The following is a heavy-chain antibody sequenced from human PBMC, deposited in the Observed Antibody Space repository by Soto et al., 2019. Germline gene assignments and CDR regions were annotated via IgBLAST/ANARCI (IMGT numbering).Heavy chain of an antibody. CDR1: GYTFTSYG. CDR3: ARLRYCSGGSCSVVYYYYGMDV. V-gene: IGHV1-18*01. CDR2: ISAYNGNT. D-gene: IGHD2-15*01. J-gene: IGHJ6*02. Sequence: ASVTVSCTSSGYTFTSYGISWVRQSPGQGLEWMGWISAYNGNTNYAQKLQGRVTMTTDTSTSTAYMELRSLRSDDTAVYYCARLRYCSGGSCSVVYYYYGMDVWGQGTTVTVSS.